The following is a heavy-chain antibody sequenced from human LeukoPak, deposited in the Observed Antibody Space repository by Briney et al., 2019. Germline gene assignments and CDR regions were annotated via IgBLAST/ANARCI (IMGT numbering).Heavy chain of an antibody. J-gene: IGHJ4*02. CDR3: AKVSTTVAKPRFDY. Sequence: PGGSLRLSCAASGFTFSSYAMSWVRQAPGKGLEWVSVMSGSSVSTYYGDSVKGRFTISRDNSKNTLYLQMNGLRAEDTAVYYCAKVSTTVAKPRFDYWGQGTLVTVSS. CDR2: MSGSSVST. V-gene: IGHV3-23*01. CDR1: GFTFSSYA. D-gene: IGHD4-23*01.